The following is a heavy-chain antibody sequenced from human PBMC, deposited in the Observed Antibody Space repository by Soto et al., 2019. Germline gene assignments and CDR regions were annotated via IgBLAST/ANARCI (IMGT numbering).Heavy chain of an antibody. D-gene: IGHD3-3*01. CDR1: GYTLTELS. Sequence: GASVKVSCKVSGYTLTELSMHWVRQAPGKGLEWMGGFDPEDGETIYAQKFQGRVTMTEDTSTDTAYMELSSLRSEDTAVYYCAMYTIFGVVARDRKFDYWGQGTLVTVSS. CDR3: AMYTIFGVVARDRKFDY. J-gene: IGHJ4*02. V-gene: IGHV1-24*01. CDR2: FDPEDGET.